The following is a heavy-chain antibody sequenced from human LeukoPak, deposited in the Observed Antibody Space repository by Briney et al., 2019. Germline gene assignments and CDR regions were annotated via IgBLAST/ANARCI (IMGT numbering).Heavy chain of an antibody. CDR1: GGSISSHY. D-gene: IGHD3-3*01. CDR2: IYYSGST. Sequence: SETLSLTCTVSGGSISSHYWSWIRQPPGKGLEWIGYIYYSGSTNYNPSLKSRVTISVDTSKNQFSLKLSSVTAADTAVYYCARGRRYYDFWSGYPDFDYWGQGTLVTVSS. CDR3: ARGRRYYDFWSGYPDFDY. V-gene: IGHV4-59*11. J-gene: IGHJ4*02.